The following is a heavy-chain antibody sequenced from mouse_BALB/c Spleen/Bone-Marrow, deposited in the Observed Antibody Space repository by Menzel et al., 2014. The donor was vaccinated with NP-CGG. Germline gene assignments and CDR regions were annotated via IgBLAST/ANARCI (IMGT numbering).Heavy chain of an antibody. CDR2: IDPANGNT. D-gene: IGHD1-1*01. CDR3: APYYYGSSSFAY. CDR1: GFNIKDTY. Sequence: VQLKESGAELVKPGASVKLSCTASGFNIKDTYMHWVKQRPEQGLEWIGRIDPANGNTKYDPKFQGKATITADTPSNTAYLQLSSLTSEDTAVYYCAPYYYGSSSFAYWGQGTLVTVSA. V-gene: IGHV14-3*02. J-gene: IGHJ3*01.